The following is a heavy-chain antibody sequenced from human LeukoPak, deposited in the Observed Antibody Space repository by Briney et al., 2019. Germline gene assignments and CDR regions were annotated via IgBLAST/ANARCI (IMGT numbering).Heavy chain of an antibody. CDR3: ARDREGFDHSGYSLEAFDI. D-gene: IGHD5-12*01. CDR1: GGTFSSYA. J-gene: IGHJ3*02. V-gene: IGHV1-69*04. CDR2: IIPILGIA. Sequence: ASVKVSCKASGGTFSSYAISWVRQAPGQGLEWMGRIIPILGIANYAQKFQGRVTITADKSTSTAYMELSSLRSEDTAVYYCARDREGFDHSGYSLEAFDIWGQGTMVTVSS.